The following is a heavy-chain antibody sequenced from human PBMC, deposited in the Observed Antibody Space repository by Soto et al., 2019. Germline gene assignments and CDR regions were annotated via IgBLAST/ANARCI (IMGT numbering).Heavy chain of an antibody. CDR2: IRSKTDGGTT. D-gene: IGHD3-9*01. Sequence: PGGSLRLSCAVSGFTFSNAWMSWVRQAPGKGLEWVGRIRSKTDGGTTDYAAPVKGRFTISRDDSKNTLYLQMNSLKTEDTAVYYCAKDILTGYEPFDYWGQGTLVTVSS. CDR3: AKDILTGYEPFDY. V-gene: IGHV3-15*01. CDR1: GFTFSNAW. J-gene: IGHJ4*02.